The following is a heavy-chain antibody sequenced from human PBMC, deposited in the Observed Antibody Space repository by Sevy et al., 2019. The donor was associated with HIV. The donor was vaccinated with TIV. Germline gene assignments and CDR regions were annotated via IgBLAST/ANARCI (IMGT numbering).Heavy chain of an antibody. CDR1: GFTFSSYA. D-gene: IGHD2-2*01. Sequence: GGSLRLSCAASGFTFSSYAMSWVRQAPGKGLEWVSAISGSGGSTYYADSVKGRFTISRDNSKNTLYLQMNSLRAEDTAVYYCANQDIVVVPAAAPFDYWGQGTLVTVSS. J-gene: IGHJ4*02. V-gene: IGHV3-23*01. CDR2: ISGSGGST. CDR3: ANQDIVVVPAAAPFDY.